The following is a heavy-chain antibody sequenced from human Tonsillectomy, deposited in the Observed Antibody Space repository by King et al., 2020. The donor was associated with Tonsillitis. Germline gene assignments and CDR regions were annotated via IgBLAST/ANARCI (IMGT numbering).Heavy chain of an antibody. CDR1: GGTFSSYA. Sequence: QLVQSGAEVKKPGSSVKVSCKASGGTFSSYAISWVRQAPGQGLEWMGRIIPILGIANYAQKFQGRVTITADKSTSTAYMELSSLRSEDTAVYYCARDEFAITMVPQGAFDIWGQGTMVTVSS. CDR2: IIPILGIA. D-gene: IGHD3-10*01. J-gene: IGHJ3*02. CDR3: ARDEFAITMVPQGAFDI. V-gene: IGHV1-69*04.